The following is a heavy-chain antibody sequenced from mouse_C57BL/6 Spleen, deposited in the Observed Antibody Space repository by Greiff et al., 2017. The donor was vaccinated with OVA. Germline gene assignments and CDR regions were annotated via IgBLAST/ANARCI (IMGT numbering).Heavy chain of an antibody. CDR2: IDPETGGT. CDR1: GYTFTDYE. CDR3: TGVTWFAY. V-gene: IGHV1-15*01. D-gene: IGHD2-13*01. Sequence: VQLQQSGAELVRPGASVTLSCKASGYTFTDYEMHWVKRTPVHGLEWIGAIDPETGGTAYNQKFKGKAILTADKSSSTAYMELRSLTSEDSAVYYCTGVTWFAYWGQGTLVTVSA. J-gene: IGHJ3*01.